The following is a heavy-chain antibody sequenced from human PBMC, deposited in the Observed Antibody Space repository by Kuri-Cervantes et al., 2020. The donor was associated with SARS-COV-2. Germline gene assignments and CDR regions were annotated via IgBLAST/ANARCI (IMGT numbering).Heavy chain of an antibody. D-gene: IGHD1-26*01. CDR1: RYTFTAYY. CDR3: ARDHPDSGSYSH. Sequence: ASVKVSCKASRYTFTAYYIHWVRQAPGQGLEWMGWINPNSGDTNYSQKFQGWVTMTRDTSISTAYMELSRLRSDDTAVYYCARDHPDSGSYSHWGQGTLVTVSS. J-gene: IGHJ4*02. V-gene: IGHV1-2*04. CDR2: INPNSGDT.